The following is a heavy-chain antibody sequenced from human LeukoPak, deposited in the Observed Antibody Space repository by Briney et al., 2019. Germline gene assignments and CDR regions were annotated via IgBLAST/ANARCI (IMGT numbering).Heavy chain of an antibody. CDR1: GFTFSSYG. CDR3: AKVKGPVVGPPGP. CDR2: ISGSGGST. D-gene: IGHD2-15*01. V-gene: IGHV3-23*01. J-gene: IGHJ5*02. Sequence: PGGTLRLSCAASGFTFSSYGMSWVRQAPGKGLEWVSAISGSGGSTYYADSVKGRFTISRDNSKNTLYLQMNSLRAEDTAVYYCAKVKGPVVGPPGPWGQGTLVTVSS.